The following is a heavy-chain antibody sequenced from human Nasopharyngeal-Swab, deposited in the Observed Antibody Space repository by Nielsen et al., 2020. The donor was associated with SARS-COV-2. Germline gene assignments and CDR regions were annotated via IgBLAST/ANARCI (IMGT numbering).Heavy chain of an antibody. D-gene: IGHD2-21*02. CDR2: IYHSGST. V-gene: IGHV4-30-2*01. Sequence: WIRQPPGKGLEWIGYIYHSGSTYYNPSLKSRVTISVDRSKNQFSLKLSSVTAADTAVYYCAREGGYCGGDCPEYFGYWGQGTLVTVSS. CDR3: AREGGYCGGDCPEYFGY. J-gene: IGHJ4*02.